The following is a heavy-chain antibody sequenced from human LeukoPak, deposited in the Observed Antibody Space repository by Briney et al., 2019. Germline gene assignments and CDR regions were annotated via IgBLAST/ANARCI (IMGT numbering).Heavy chain of an antibody. Sequence: GASVTVSCKASGYTFTSYDINWVRQAPGQGLEWMGWMNTNSGNTGYAQKFQGRVTMTRNTSINTAYMELSSLRSEDTAIYYCARGVGIVSTISKKHFDDWGQGTLVTVSS. CDR3: ARGVGIVSTISKKHFDD. D-gene: IGHD5/OR15-5a*01. CDR2: MNTNSGNT. V-gene: IGHV1-8*01. J-gene: IGHJ4*02. CDR1: GYTFTSYD.